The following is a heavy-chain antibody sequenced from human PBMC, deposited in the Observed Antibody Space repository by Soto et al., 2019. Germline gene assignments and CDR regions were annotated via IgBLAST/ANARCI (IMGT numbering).Heavy chain of an antibody. J-gene: IGHJ4*02. V-gene: IGHV4-39*01. CDR3: ASLSSSWPDFDY. CDR2: IYYSGST. CDR1: GGSISSSSYY. D-gene: IGHD6-13*01. Sequence: SETLSLTCTASGGSISSSSYYWGWIRQPPGKGLEWIGSIYYSGSTYYNPSLKSRVTISVDTSKNQFSLKLSSVTAADTAVYYCASLSSSWPDFDYWGQGTLVTVSS.